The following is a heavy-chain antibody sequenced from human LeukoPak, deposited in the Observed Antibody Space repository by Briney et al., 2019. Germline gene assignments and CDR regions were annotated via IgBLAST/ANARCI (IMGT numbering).Heavy chain of an antibody. D-gene: IGHD5-18*01. J-gene: IGHJ4*02. CDR3: TNAPKYTYASDY. Sequence: VGSLRLSCAASGFTFSSYAMSWVRQAPGKGLEWVSAISGSGGSTYYADSVKGRFTISRDNSKNTLYLQMNSLKTEDTVVYYCTNAPKYTYASDYWGQGTLVTVSS. V-gene: IGHV3-23*01. CDR1: GFTFSSYA. CDR2: ISGSGGST.